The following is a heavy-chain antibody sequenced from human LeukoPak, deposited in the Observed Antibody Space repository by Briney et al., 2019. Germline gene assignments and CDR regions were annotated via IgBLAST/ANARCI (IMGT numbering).Heavy chain of an antibody. CDR2: IGPYNGNT. Sequence: ASVKVSCKASGYTFTSYGISWVRQAPGHGLEWMGWIGPYNGNTNYAQKLQGRVTMTTDTSTSTVYMELRSLRSDDTAVYYCARVSSGGSAHFDYWGQGTLVTVSS. CDR1: GYTFTSYG. D-gene: IGHD2-15*01. J-gene: IGHJ4*02. V-gene: IGHV1-18*01. CDR3: ARVSSGGSAHFDY.